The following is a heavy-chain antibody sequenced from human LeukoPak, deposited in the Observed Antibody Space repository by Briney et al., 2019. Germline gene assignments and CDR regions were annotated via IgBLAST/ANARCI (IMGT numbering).Heavy chain of an antibody. J-gene: IGHJ6*02. D-gene: IGHD6-13*01. CDR3: AKATSSSWYYYYYYGMDV. V-gene: IGHV3-30*04. CDR2: ISYDGSNK. CDR1: GFTFSSYA. Sequence: PGRSLRLSCAASGFTFSSYAMHWVRQAPGKGLEWVAVISYDGSNKYYADSVKGRFTISRDNSKNTLYLQMNSLRAEDTAVYYCAKATSSSWYYYYYYGMDVWGQGTTVTVSS.